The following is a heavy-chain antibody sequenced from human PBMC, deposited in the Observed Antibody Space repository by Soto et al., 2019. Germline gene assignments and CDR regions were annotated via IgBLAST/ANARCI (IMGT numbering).Heavy chain of an antibody. J-gene: IGHJ6*02. CDR2: IIPIFGTA. CDR3: ARDEEVAMARLGMDV. Sequence: ASVKVSCKASGGTFSSYAISWVRQAPGQGLEWMGGIIPIFGTANYAQKFQGRVTITADKSTSTAYMELSSLRSEDTAVYYCARDEEVAMARLGMDVWGQGTMVTVSS. D-gene: IGHD2-15*01. V-gene: IGHV1-69*06. CDR1: GGTFSSYA.